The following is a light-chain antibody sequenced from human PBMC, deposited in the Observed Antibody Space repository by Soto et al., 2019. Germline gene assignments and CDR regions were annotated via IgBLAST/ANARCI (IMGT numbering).Light chain of an antibody. V-gene: IGKV3D-20*01. CDR1: QSVNNNY. CDR3: QQYGGSVT. CDR2: DAS. J-gene: IGKJ4*01. Sequence: PGERATLSCGASQSVNNNYLAWYQQKPGLAPRLLIYDASTRAPGIPDRFSGSGSGTDFTVTISRLEPEDFAVYYCQQYGGSVTFGGGTKVDIK.